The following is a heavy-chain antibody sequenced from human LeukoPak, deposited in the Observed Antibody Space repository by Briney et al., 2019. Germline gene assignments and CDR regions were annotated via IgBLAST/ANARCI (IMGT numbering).Heavy chain of an antibody. CDR3: ARATPWELDFDY. CDR1: GYTFTSYD. CDR2: MNPNSGNT. J-gene: IGHJ4*02. D-gene: IGHD1-26*01. Sequence: GASVKVSCKASGYTFTSYDINWVRQATGQGLEWMGWMNPNSGNTGYAQKFQGRVTMTRNTSISTAYMELSSLRSEDTAVYYCARATPWELDFDYWGQGTLVTVSS. V-gene: IGHV1-8*01.